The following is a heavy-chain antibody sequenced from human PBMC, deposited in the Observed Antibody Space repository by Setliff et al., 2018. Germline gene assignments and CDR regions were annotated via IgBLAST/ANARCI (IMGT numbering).Heavy chain of an antibody. CDR3: AGARKLDYYYYMDD. J-gene: IGHJ6*03. CDR1: DDSISSRHYY. Sequence: SETLSLTCTVSDDSISSRHYYWSWIRQPAGKGLEWLGQIYTSWRTNYNPSLKGRATLSIDASKKQFSLKLTSVHAADTDVYYCAGARKLDYYYYMDDWGKGTMVTVSS. CDR2: IYTSWRT. V-gene: IGHV4-61*09.